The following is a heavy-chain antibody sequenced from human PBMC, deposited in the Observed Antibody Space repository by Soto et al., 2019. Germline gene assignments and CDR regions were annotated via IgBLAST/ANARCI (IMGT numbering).Heavy chain of an antibody. Sequence: PGGSLRLSCTASGFTFGDYAMSWFRQAPGKGLEWVGFIRSKAYGGTTEYAASVKGRFTISRDDSKSIAYLQMNSLKTEDTAVYYCTRDTSPFYDSSGSPPLGFDPWGQGTLVTVSS. CDR3: TRDTSPFYDSSGSPPLGFDP. CDR1: GFTFGDYA. V-gene: IGHV3-49*03. CDR2: IRSKAYGGTT. J-gene: IGHJ5*02. D-gene: IGHD3-22*01.